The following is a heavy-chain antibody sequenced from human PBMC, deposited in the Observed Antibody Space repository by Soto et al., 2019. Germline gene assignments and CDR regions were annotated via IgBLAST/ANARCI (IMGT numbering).Heavy chain of an antibody. CDR1: GGSFSGYY. J-gene: IGHJ6*02. D-gene: IGHD2-2*01. V-gene: IGHV4-34*01. Sequence: QVQLQQWGAGLLKPSETLSLTCAVYGGSFSGYYWSWIRQPPGKGLEWIGEINHSGSTNYNPSLKSRVTISVDTSKNQVSLKLSSVTAADTAVYYCAGETGYCSSTSCYYYYYYGMDVWGQGTTVTVSS. CDR3: AGETGYCSSTSCYYYYYYGMDV. CDR2: INHSGST.